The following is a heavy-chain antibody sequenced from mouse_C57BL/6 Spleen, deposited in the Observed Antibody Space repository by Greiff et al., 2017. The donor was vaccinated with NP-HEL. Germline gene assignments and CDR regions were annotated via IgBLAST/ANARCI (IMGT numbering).Heavy chain of an antibody. CDR3: ARKRKRDYEYDGPYAMDY. CDR2: ISSGGSYT. Sequence: DVKLQESGGDLVKPGGSLKLSCAASGFTFSSYGMSWVRQTPDKRLEWVATISSGGSYTYYPDSVKGRFTISRDHAKNTLYLKMSSLKSEDTAMYYCARKRKRDYEYDGPYAMDYWGQGTSVTVSS. D-gene: IGHD2-4*01. CDR1: GFTFSSYG. J-gene: IGHJ4*01. V-gene: IGHV5-6*02.